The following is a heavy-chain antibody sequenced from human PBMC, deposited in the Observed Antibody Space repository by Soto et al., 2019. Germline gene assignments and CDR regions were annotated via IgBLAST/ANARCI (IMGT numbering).Heavy chain of an antibody. Sequence: QVTLKESGPVLVRPTETLTLTCTVSGVSLRNSRMGVSWIRQPPGKALEWLAHIFSQDEESYSTSLKSRLTISKDTSGSRVVLTMTNMDPVDTATYYCARIPDYDILTGYEYYYYSIDVWGQGTTVTVSS. D-gene: IGHD3-9*01. CDR1: GVSLRNSRMG. J-gene: IGHJ6*02. CDR2: IFSQDEE. V-gene: IGHV2-26*01. CDR3: ARIPDYDILTGYEYYYYSIDV.